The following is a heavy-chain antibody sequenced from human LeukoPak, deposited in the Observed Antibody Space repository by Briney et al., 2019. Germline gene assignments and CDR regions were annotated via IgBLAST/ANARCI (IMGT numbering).Heavy chain of an antibody. Sequence: GGSLRLSCAASGFTFRTYWMHWVRHAPGKGLMWVSRINTEGSSTSYADSVKGRFTISRDNAKNTLYLQMNSLRAEDAAMYYCARDFDRYYFDYWGQGTLVTVSS. CDR2: INTEGSST. CDR1: GFTFRTYW. J-gene: IGHJ4*02. CDR3: ARDFDRYYFDY. V-gene: IGHV3-74*01. D-gene: IGHD3-9*01.